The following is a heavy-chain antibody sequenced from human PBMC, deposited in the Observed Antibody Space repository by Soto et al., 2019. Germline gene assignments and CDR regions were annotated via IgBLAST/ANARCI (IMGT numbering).Heavy chain of an antibody. V-gene: IGHV1-8*02. Sequence: ASVKVSCKASGYTFTGYYMHWVRQAPGQGLEWMGWINPNSGNTDYAQKFQGRVTMTRNTSISTAYMELSSLRSEDTAVYYCARGDLGGGSRYSYYYMDVWGKGTSVTVSS. J-gene: IGHJ6*03. CDR1: GYTFTGYY. D-gene: IGHD2-15*01. CDR2: INPNSGNT. CDR3: ARGDLGGGSRYSYYYMDV.